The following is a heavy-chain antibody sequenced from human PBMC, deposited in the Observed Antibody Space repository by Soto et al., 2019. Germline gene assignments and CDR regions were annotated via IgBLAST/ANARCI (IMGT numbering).Heavy chain of an antibody. Sequence: GASVKVSFKASGYTFTSYGMHWVRQAPGQRLEWMGWINAGNGNTKYSQKFQGRVTITRDTSASTAYMELSSLRSEDTAVYYCARARITIFGVVTAMDVWGQGTTVTVSS. J-gene: IGHJ6*02. CDR2: INAGNGNT. V-gene: IGHV1-3*01. CDR1: GYTFTSYG. CDR3: ARARITIFGVVTAMDV. D-gene: IGHD3-3*01.